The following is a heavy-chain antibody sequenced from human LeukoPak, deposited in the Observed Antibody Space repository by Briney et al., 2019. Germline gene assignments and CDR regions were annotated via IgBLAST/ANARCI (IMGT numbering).Heavy chain of an antibody. Sequence: SETLSLTCTVSGGSISSYYWSWIRQPPGKGLEWIGYIYYSGSTNYNPSLKSRVTISEDTSKNRFSLKLSSVTAADTAVYYCARGIRSRGSIFQHWGQGTLVTVSS. J-gene: IGHJ1*01. CDR1: GGSISSYY. V-gene: IGHV4-59*12. D-gene: IGHD5-12*01. CDR3: ARGIRSRGSIFQH. CDR2: IYYSGST.